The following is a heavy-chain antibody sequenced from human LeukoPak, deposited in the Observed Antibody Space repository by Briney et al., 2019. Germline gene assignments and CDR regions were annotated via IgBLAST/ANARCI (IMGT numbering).Heavy chain of an antibody. Sequence: AGGSLRLSCAASGFTFSSYGMHWVRQAPGKGLEWVAVISYDGSNKYYADSVKGRFTISRDNSKNTLYLQMNSLRAEDTAVYYCAKDRIRFLEWLFDYWGQGTLVTVSS. V-gene: IGHV3-30*18. CDR3: AKDRIRFLEWLFDY. CDR2: ISYDGSNK. D-gene: IGHD3-3*01. J-gene: IGHJ4*02. CDR1: GFTFSSYG.